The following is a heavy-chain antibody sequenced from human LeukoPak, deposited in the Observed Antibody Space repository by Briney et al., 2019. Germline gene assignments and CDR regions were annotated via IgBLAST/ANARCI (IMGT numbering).Heavy chain of an antibody. CDR2: INPSGGST. V-gene: IGHV1-46*01. J-gene: IGHJ6*02. CDR1: GYTFTSYY. D-gene: IGHD6-19*01. CDR3: ARDREQWLVRYYYYYGMDV. Sequence: ASVKVSCKASGYTFTSYYMHWVRQAPGQGLEWMGIINPSGGSTSYAQKFQGRVTMTRDTSTSTVYMELSSLRSEDTAVYYCARDREQWLVRYYYYYGMDVWGQGTTVTVSS.